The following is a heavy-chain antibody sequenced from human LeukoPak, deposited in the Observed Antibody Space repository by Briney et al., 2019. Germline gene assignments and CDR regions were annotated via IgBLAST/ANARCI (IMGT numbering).Heavy chain of an antibody. D-gene: IGHD5-18*01. J-gene: IGHJ4*02. CDR2: ISGSGGST. Sequence: GGSLRLSCAASGFTFSSYAMSWVRQAREKGLEWVSAISGSGGSTYYADSVKGRFTISRDNSKNTLYLQMNSLRAEDTAVYYCAKDRRIQLWLGFDYWGQGTLVTVSS. V-gene: IGHV3-23*01. CDR1: GFTFSSYA. CDR3: AKDRRIQLWLGFDY.